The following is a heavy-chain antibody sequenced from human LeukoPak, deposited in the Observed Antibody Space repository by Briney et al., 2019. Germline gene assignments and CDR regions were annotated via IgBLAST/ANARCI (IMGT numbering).Heavy chain of an antibody. V-gene: IGHV3-23*01. CDR1: GFIFSNYA. D-gene: IGHD6-13*01. Sequence: GGSLRLSCAATGFIFSNYALMWVRQAPGKGLEWVSSITGRGDETFYADSVKGRFSLSRDNSKNMLYLQMYSLGAEDTAIYYCAKGAAAGLVDWFDPWGQGTLVTVSS. CDR2: ITGRGDET. CDR3: AKGAAAGLVDWFDP. J-gene: IGHJ5*02.